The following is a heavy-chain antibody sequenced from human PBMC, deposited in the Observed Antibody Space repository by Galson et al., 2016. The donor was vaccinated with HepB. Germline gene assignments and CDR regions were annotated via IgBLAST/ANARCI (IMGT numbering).Heavy chain of an antibody. J-gene: IGHJ4*02. CDR1: GFTFSSYG. Sequence: SLRLSCAASGFTFSSYGMHWVRQAPGKGLEWVAVISYDGSNKYYADSVKGRFNISRDNSKNTLYLQMSSLRAEDTAVYYCAKGESSSWYDPLMRDYWGQGTLVTVSS. CDR3: AKGESSSWYDPLMRDY. CDR2: ISYDGSNK. V-gene: IGHV3-30*18. D-gene: IGHD6-13*01.